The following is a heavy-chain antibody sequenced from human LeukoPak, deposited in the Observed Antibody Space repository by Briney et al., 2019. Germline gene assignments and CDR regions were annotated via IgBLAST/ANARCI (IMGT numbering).Heavy chain of an antibody. D-gene: IGHD3-22*01. CDR3: ATFYSDRRGPGFDS. Sequence: SETLSLTCTVSGGSISSYYWSWIRQPPGKGLEWIGYINHSGITNNNPSLKSRVTTSLDTSKNQFSLKRSSVTSADTAVYYYATFYSDRRGPGFDSWGQGTQVTVSS. V-gene: IGHV4-59*01. CDR1: GGSISSYY. CDR2: INHSGIT. J-gene: IGHJ3*02.